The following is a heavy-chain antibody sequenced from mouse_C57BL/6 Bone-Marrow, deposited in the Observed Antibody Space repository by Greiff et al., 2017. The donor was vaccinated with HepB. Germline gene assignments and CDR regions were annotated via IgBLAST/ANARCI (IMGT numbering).Heavy chain of an antibody. D-gene: IGHD4-1*01. CDR2: ISSGSSTI. Sequence: EVQLQQSGGGLVKPGGSLKLSCAASGFTFSDYGMHWVRQAPEKGLEWVAYISSGSSTIYYADTVKGRFTISRDNAKNTLFLQMTSLRSEDTAMYYCARQELGRYYFDYWGQGTTLTVSS. J-gene: IGHJ2*01. CDR3: ARQELGRYYFDY. V-gene: IGHV5-17*01. CDR1: GFTFSDYG.